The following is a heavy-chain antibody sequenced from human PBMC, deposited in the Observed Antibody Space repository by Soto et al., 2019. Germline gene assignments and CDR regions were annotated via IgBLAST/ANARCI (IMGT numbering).Heavy chain of an antibody. D-gene: IGHD1-26*01. J-gene: IGHJ4*02. CDR3: ATVVGATSYFDY. V-gene: IGHV4-39*01. CDR2: IYYSGST. CDR1: GGSISSSSYY. Sequence: QLQLQESGPGLVKPSETLSLTCTVSGGSISSSSYYWGWIRQPPGKGLEWIGSIYYSGSTYYNPSRKSRVTISVDTSKNQFSLKLSSVTAADTAVYYCATVVGATSYFDYWGQGTLVTVSS.